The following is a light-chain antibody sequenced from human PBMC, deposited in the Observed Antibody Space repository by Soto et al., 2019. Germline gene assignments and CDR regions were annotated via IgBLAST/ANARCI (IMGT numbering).Light chain of an antibody. CDR3: QQYEAYPLT. V-gene: IGKV1-5*03. CDR2: EAS. CDR1: ESISSW. J-gene: IGKJ4*02. Sequence: DIQMTQSPSTLSASVGDRVTITCRASESISSWLAWYQQKPGKATKLLIYEASSLESGVPSRFSGSGSGTEFTLTISSLQPDDFATYSCQQYEAYPLTFGGGTKVEIK.